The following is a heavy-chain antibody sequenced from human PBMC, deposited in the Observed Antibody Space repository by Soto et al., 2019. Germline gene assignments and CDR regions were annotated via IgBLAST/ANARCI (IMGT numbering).Heavy chain of an antibody. D-gene: IGHD3-10*01. J-gene: IGHJ6*02. CDR1: GFTFSSYG. CDR3: ARMGLLWFGDV. CDR2: ISYDGRNK. Sequence: QVQLVESGGGVVQPGRSLRLSCAASGFTFSSYGMHWVRQAPGKGLEWVAVISYDGRNKYYADSVKGRFTISRDNSKNTLYLQMNSLRAEDTAVYYCARMGLLWFGDVWGQGTTVTVSS. V-gene: IGHV3-30*03.